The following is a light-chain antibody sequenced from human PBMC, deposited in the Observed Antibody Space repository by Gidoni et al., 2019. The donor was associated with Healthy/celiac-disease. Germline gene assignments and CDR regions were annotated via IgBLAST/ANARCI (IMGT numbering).Light chain of an antibody. V-gene: IGKV1-5*03. CDR1: QSISSW. CDR3: QQAWT. Sequence: DIQMTPSPSTLSASVGDRVTITCRASQSISSWLAWYQQKPGKAPKLLIYKASSLESGVPSRFSGSGSGTEFTLTISSLQPDDFATYYCQQAWTFGQGTKVEIK. J-gene: IGKJ1*01. CDR2: KAS.